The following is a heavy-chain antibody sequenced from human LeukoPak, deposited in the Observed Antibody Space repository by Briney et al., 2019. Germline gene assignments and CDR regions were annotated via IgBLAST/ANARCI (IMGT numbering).Heavy chain of an antibody. CDR2: ISGSGGST. CDR1: GFTFSSYA. J-gene: IGHJ4*02. Sequence: GGSLRLSCAASGFTFSSYAMSWVRQAAGKGLEWDSAISGSGGSTYYADSVKGRFTISRDNSKNTLYLQMNSLRAEDTAVYYCAKEKSSSGWHFHFDYWGQGTLVTVSS. V-gene: IGHV3-23*01. D-gene: IGHD6-19*01. CDR3: AKEKSSSGWHFHFDY.